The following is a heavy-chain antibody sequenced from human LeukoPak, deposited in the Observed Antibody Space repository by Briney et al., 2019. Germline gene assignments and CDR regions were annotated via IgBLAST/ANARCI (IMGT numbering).Heavy chain of an antibody. Sequence: GGSLRLSCAASGFTFNSYSMNWVRQAPGKGLEWVSYISSSSSTIYYADSVKGRFTISRDNAKFSLYLQMNSLRAEDTAVYYCARDHDWDYMDVWGKGTTVTVSS. V-gene: IGHV3-48*01. CDR1: GFTFNSYS. J-gene: IGHJ6*03. D-gene: IGHD3-9*01. CDR2: ISSSSSTI. CDR3: ARDHDWDYMDV.